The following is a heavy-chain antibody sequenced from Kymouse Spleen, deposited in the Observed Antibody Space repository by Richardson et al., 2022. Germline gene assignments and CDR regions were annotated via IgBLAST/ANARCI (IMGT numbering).Heavy chain of an antibody. CDR2: ISWNSGSI. CDR1: GFTFDDYA. D-gene: IGHD6-6*01. CDR3: AKDKGEYSSSSLDY. Sequence: EVQLVESGGGLVQPGRSLRLSCAASGFTFDDYAMHWVRQAPGKGLEWVSGISWNSGSIGYADSVKGRFTISRDNAKNSLYLQMNSLRAEDTALYYCAKDKGEYSSSSLDYWGQGTLVTVSS. J-gene: IGHJ4*02. V-gene: IGHV3-9*01.